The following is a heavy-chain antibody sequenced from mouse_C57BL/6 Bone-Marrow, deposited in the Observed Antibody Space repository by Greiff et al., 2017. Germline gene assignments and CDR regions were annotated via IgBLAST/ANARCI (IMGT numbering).Heavy chain of an antibody. D-gene: IGHD1-1*01. J-gene: IGHJ2*01. CDR1: GLSLSTLGMG. Sequence: VTLKESCPGILQPSQTLSLTCPFSGLSLSTLGMGVGWIRQPSGKGLEWLAHIWWDDDKYYNPALKSRLTISKDTSKNQVFLKIANVDTADADTYYCARTHDYGRFDYWGQGTTLTVSS. CDR3: ARTHDYGRFDY. V-gene: IGHV8-8*01. CDR2: IWWDDDK.